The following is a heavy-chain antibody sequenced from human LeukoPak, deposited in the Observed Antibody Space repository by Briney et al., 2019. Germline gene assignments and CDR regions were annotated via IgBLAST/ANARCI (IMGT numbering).Heavy chain of an antibody. V-gene: IGHV4-61*02. D-gene: IGHD1-26*01. CDR1: GGSISSGSYY. CDR2: VYTSGST. CDR3: ARDGRSGSYYSTIYYYYYYMDV. Sequence: SETLSLTCTVSGGSISSGSYYWSWIRQPAGKGLEWIGRVYTSGSTNYNPSLKSRVTISVDTSKNQFSLRLSSVTAADTAVYYCARDGRSGSYYSTIYYYYYYMDVWGKGTTVTVSS. J-gene: IGHJ6*03.